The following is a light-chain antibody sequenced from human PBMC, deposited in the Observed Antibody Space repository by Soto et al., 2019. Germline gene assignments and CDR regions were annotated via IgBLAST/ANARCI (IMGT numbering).Light chain of an antibody. CDR3: QPYGNFLFS. J-gene: IGKJ3*01. CDR1: QDISNY. Sequence: DIQMTQSPSSLSASVGDRVTITCQASQDISNYLNWYQQRPGKAPKLLIFEASNLETGVPSRFSGSGSGTDFTLTISSPQPEDIATYYCQPYGNFLFSFGPGTKVDIK. CDR2: EAS. V-gene: IGKV1-33*01.